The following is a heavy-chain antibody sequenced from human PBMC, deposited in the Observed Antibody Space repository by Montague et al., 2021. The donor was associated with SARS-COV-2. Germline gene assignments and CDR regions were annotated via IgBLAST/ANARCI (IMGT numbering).Heavy chain of an antibody. D-gene: IGHD6-13*01. CDR3: ARMYVPAHGTSAASYSDY. CDR2: ISYSGRT. CDR1: GGSISSDDSY. J-gene: IGHJ4*02. Sequence: TLSLTCILSGGSISSDDSYWTWIRQHPGKGLEWIGYISYSGRTSHNVSLKSRLTISADTSDNQFSLKLTSMTAADTAVYYCARMYVPAHGTSAASYSDYWGRGTLVTVSS. V-gene: IGHV4-31*03.